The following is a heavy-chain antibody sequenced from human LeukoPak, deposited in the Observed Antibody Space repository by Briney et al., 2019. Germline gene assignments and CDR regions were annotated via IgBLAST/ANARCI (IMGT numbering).Heavy chain of an antibody. D-gene: IGHD3-22*01. CDR2: ISYDGSNK. CDR3: AGEYYYDSSVLEPGDY. V-gene: IGHV3-30-3*01. Sequence: GGSLRLSCAASGFTFSSYAMHWVRQAPGKGLEWVAVISYDGSNKYYADSVKGRSTISRDNSKNTLYLQMNSLRAEDTAVYYCAGEYYYDSSVLEPGDYWGRGTLVTVSS. J-gene: IGHJ4*02. CDR1: GFTFSSYA.